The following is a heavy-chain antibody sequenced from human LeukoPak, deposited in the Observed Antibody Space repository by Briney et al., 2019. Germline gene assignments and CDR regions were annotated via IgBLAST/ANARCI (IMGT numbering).Heavy chain of an antibody. J-gene: IGHJ4*02. D-gene: IGHD6-13*01. CDR3: ARARDSSWDY. V-gene: IGHV3-7*03. CDR2: IKDDGSEK. Sequence: GGSQRLSCAASGFTFSSYWMSGVRQAPGKGPEWVANIKDDGSEKYYVDSVKGRFTISRDDAKSSLYLQMNSLRAEDTAVYYCARARDSSWDYWGQGTLVTVSS. CDR1: GFTFSSYW.